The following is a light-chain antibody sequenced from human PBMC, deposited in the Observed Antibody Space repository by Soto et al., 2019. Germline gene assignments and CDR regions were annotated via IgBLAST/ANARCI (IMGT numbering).Light chain of an antibody. J-gene: IGKJ1*01. V-gene: IGKV1-39*01. CDR3: HQYKTYWT. CDR2: AAS. CDR1: QSISSY. Sequence: DIQMTQSPSSLSASVGDRVTITCRASQSISSYLNWYQQKPGKAPKLLIYAASSLQSGVPSRFSGSGSGTEFTLTISSLQPDDFATYYCHQYKTYWTFGHGTKVDIK.